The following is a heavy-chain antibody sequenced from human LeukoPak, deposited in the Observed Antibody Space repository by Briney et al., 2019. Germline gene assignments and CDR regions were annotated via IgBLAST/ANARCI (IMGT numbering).Heavy chain of an antibody. V-gene: IGHV4-30-2*01. CDR2: IYHSGST. Sequence: PSQTLSLTCAVSGGSISSGGYSCSWLPQPPGQGLEWIGYIYHSGSTYYNPSLKSRVTISVDRSKNQFSLKLSSVTAADTAVYYWAGITSRYCYDWDYWGQGTLVTVSS. CDR1: GGSISSGGYS. D-gene: IGHD3-22*01. J-gene: IGHJ4*02. CDR3: AGITSRYCYDWDY.